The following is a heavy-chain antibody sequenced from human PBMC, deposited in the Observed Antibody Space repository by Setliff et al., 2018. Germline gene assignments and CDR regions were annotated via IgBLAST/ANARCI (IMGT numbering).Heavy chain of an antibody. CDR1: GYSISSGYY. J-gene: IGHJ4*02. D-gene: IGHD3-3*01. CDR2: IYHSGST. CDR3: ARHGLQFLEWLSAFDY. Sequence: PSETLSLTCAVSGYSISSGYYWGWIRQPPGKGLEWIGNIYHSGSTCYNPSLKSRVTISVDTSKNQFSLKLTSVTAADTAVYYCARHGLQFLEWLSAFDYWGQGTLVTVSS. V-gene: IGHV4-38-2*01.